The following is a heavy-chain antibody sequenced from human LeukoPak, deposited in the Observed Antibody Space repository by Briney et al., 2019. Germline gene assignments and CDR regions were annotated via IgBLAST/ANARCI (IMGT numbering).Heavy chain of an antibody. J-gene: IGHJ4*02. CDR2: IREERGQE. CDR3: AALDTAKQPLANH. Sequence: GGSLRLSCVASGFTVSNHWMSWVRQAPGKGLEWVANIREERGQEYYVDSVKGRFTISKSSAKTSLYLEMNTLRVEDTAMYYCAALDTAKQPLANHWGQGTVVTVSS. D-gene: IGHD5-18*01. V-gene: IGHV3-7*03. CDR1: GFTVSNHW.